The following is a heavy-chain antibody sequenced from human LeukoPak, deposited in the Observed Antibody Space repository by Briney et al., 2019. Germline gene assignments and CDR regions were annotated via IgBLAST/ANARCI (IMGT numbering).Heavy chain of an antibody. V-gene: IGHV3-23*01. CDR3: AKEYSVRNQFDY. CDR1: GFTFSTYG. CDR2: ISAGGGNT. D-gene: IGHD1-14*01. Sequence: GGSLRLSCAASGFTFSTYGMNWVRQAPGKGLEWVSAISAGGGNTYYAGSVKGRFTISRDNSKNTLFLEMNSLRAEDTAVYYCAKEYSVRNQFDYWGQGTLVAVSS. J-gene: IGHJ4*02.